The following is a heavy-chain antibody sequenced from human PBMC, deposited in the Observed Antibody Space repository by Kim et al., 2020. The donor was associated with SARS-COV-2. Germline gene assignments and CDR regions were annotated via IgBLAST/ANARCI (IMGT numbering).Heavy chain of an antibody. CDR3: ARDRYSGITGTTNYYYYGMDV. Sequence: SETLSLTCTVSGGSISSYYWSWIRQPPGKGLEWIGYIYYSGSTNYNPSLKSRVTISVDTSKNQFSLKLSSVTAADTAVYYCARDRYSGITGTTNYYYYGMDVWGQGTTVTVSS. CDR2: IYYSGST. V-gene: IGHV4-59*13. D-gene: IGHD1-7*01. J-gene: IGHJ6*02. CDR1: GGSISSYY.